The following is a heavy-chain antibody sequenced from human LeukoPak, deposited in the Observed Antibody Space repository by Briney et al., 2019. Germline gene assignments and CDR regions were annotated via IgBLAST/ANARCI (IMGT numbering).Heavy chain of an antibody. V-gene: IGHV1-18*04. J-gene: IGHJ4*02. Sequence: ASVKVSCEASGYTFSSYGIGWVRQAPGQRPEWLGWISAFNGNSNYAPKFQGRVTVTTDTSTNTACMKLRSLRSDDTAVYYCARSFIAVAATAYDYWGQGTLVTVSS. CDR2: ISAFNGNS. CDR3: ARSFIAVAATAYDY. D-gene: IGHD6-19*01. CDR1: GYTFSSYG.